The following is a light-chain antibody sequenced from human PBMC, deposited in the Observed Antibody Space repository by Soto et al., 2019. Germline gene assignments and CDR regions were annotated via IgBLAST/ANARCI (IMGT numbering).Light chain of an antibody. CDR2: KAS. J-gene: IGKJ1*01. V-gene: IGKV1-5*03. CDR3: QQYNSYPWT. CDR1: QSISSW. Sequence: DIQMTQSPSTLSASVGDRVTITCRASQSISSWLAWYQEKPGKDPKLLIYKASNLETGVSSRFSGSVSGTEFPLTISSLQPDDFATYYCQQYNSYPWTFGQGTKGEIK.